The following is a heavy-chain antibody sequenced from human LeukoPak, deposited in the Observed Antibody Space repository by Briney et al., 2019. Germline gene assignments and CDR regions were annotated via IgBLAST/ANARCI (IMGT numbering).Heavy chain of an antibody. V-gene: IGHV1-18*01. CDR3: ARDRGDSYYDILTGYFLGNYYYGMDV. CDR1: GYTFTSYG. CDR2: ISAYNGIT. J-gene: IGHJ6*02. D-gene: IGHD3-9*01. Sequence: ASVKVSCKASGYTFTSYGISWVRQAPGQGLEWMGWISAYNGITNYARKLQGRVTMTTDTSTSTAYMELRSLRSDDTAVYYCARDRGDSYYDILTGYFLGNYYYGMDVWGQGTTVTVSS.